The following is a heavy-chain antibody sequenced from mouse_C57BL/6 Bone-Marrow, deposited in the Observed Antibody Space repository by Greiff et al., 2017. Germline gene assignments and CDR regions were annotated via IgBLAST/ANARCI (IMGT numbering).Heavy chain of an antibody. J-gene: IGHJ1*03. Sequence: QVQLQQPGAELVKPGASVKLSCKASGYTFTSYWMQWVKQRPGQGLEWIGEIDPSDSYTNYNQKFKGKATLTVDTSSSTAYMQLSSLTSEDSAVYYGARGGYYWYFDVWGTGTTVTVSS. CDR3: ARGGYYWYFDV. D-gene: IGHD1-1*02. CDR2: IDPSDSYT. V-gene: IGHV1-50*01. CDR1: GYTFTSYW.